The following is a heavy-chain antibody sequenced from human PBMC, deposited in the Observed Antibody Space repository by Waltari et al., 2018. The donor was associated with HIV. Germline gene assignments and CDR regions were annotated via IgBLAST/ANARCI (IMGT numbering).Heavy chain of an antibody. CDR1: GCSISRGGYY. J-gene: IGHJ4*02. D-gene: IGHD5-18*01. Sequence: QVPLQESGPGLVKPSQTLSLTCPVSGCSISRGGYYWSWILQHPGKGLEWIGYIYYSGSTYYNPSLKSRVTISVDTSKNQFSLKLSSVTAADTAVYYCASGGYSYGSPFDYWGQGTLVTVSS. CDR2: IYYSGST. CDR3: ASGGYSYGSPFDY. V-gene: IGHV4-31*03.